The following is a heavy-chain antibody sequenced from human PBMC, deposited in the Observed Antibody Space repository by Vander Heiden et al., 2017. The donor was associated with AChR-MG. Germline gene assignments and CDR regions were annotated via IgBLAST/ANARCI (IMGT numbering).Heavy chain of an antibody. V-gene: IGHV1-24*01. D-gene: IGHD3-22*01. CDR2: FDPEDGET. CDR3: ATLGQDPYYYDSSGYSWYFDL. Sequence: QVQLVQSGAEVKKPGASVKVSCKVSGYTLTELSMHWVRQAPGKGLEWMGGFDPEDGETIYAQKFQGRVTMTEDTSTDTAYMELSSLRSEDTAVYYCATLGQDPYYYDSSGYSWYFDLWGRGTLVTVSS. J-gene: IGHJ2*01. CDR1: GYTLTELS.